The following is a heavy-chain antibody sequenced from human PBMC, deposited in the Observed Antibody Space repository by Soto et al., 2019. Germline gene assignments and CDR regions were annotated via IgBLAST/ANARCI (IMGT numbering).Heavy chain of an antibody. D-gene: IGHD2-2*01. Sequence: GGSLRLSCAASGFTFSNAWMSWVRQAPGKGLEWVGRIKSKTDGGTTDYAAPVKGRFTISRDDSKNTLYLQMNSLKTEDTAVYYCTTDVLLGYCSSTSCYDAFDIWGQGTMVTVSS. J-gene: IGHJ3*02. V-gene: IGHV3-15*01. CDR2: IKSKTDGGTT. CDR3: TTDVLLGYCSSTSCYDAFDI. CDR1: GFTFSNAW.